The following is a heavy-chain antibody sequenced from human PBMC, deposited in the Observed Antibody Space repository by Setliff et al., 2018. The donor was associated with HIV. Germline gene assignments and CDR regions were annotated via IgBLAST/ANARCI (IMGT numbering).Heavy chain of an antibody. Sequence: AGGSLRLSCVSSGFTFSDHYMDWVRQVPGKGLEWVGRIRKKENSYSTEYAASVKGRFTISRDDSKNSIYLQMNSLKTEDTALYYCARVDISGCYSLDYWGRGTLVTVSS. CDR1: GFTFSDHY. D-gene: IGHD2-2*02. CDR3: ARVDISGCYSLDY. V-gene: IGHV3-72*01. CDR2: IRKKENSYST. J-gene: IGHJ4*02.